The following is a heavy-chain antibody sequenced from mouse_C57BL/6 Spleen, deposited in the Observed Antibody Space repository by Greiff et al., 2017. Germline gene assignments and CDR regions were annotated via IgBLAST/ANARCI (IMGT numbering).Heavy chain of an antibody. J-gene: IGHJ4*01. V-gene: IGHV1-81*01. CDR2: IYPRSGNT. D-gene: IGHD2-2*01. CDR3: ARRSKYGDDGYTMGY. Sequence: VQLQQSGAELARPGASVKLSCKASGYTFTSYGISWVKQRTGQGLEWIGEIYPRSGNTYYNEKFKGQATLTADKSSSPAYMELRSLTSEDSAGYICARRSKYGDDGYTMGYWGQGNSLTVSS. CDR1: GYTFTSYG.